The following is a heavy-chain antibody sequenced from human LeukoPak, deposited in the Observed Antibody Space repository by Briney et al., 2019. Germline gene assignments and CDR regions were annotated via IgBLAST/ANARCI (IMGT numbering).Heavy chain of an antibody. Sequence: SVKVSCKASGGTFSSYAISWVRQAPGQGLEWMGGIIPIFGTANYAQKFQGRVTITADESTSTAYMELRSLRSDDTAVYYCARDSGDSSGWYPYDYWGQGTLVTVSS. CDR1: GGTFSSYA. CDR3: ARDSGDSSGWYPYDY. CDR2: IIPIFGTA. J-gene: IGHJ4*02. D-gene: IGHD6-19*01. V-gene: IGHV1-69*13.